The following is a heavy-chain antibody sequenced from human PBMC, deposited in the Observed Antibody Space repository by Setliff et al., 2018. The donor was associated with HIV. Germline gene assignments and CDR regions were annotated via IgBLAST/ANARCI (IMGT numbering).Heavy chain of an antibody. D-gene: IGHD6-6*01. CDR3: AKDSSSGYYYYYLDV. V-gene: IGHV3-74*01. CDR2: LNSDGRST. CDR1: GFAFSSYS. Sequence: PGGSLRLSCAASGFAFSSYSMYWVRQAPGKGLMWVSRLNSDGRSTTYADSVKGRFTISRDKSKNTLYLQMDSLRAEDTAAYYCAKDSSSGYYYYYLDVWGKGTTVTVSS. J-gene: IGHJ6*03.